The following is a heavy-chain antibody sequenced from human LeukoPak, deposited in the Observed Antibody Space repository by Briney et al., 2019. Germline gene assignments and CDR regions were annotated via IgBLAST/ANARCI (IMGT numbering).Heavy chain of an antibody. CDR2: IYPVDSDT. Sequence: GESLKISRKGSGSRFTSYWIGWVRQIPGKGLEWMGIIYPVDSDTRYSPSLQGQVTISADKSISTAYLQWSSLKASDTAMYYCASPGGSSWSSFDYWGQGTLVTVSS. CDR3: ASPGGSSWSSFDY. CDR1: GSRFTSYW. J-gene: IGHJ4*02. D-gene: IGHD6-13*01. V-gene: IGHV5-51*01.